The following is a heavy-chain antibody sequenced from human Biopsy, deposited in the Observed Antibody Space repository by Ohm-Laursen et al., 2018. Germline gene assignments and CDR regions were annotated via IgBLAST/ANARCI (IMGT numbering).Heavy chain of an antibody. D-gene: IGHD3-22*01. V-gene: IGHV4-59*01. J-gene: IGHJ2*01. CDR1: GDSISSYY. Sequence: SETLSLTCTVSGDSISSYYWSWIRQPPGKGLEWIGYVYYTGSTDSNPSLQSRVTISVDTSKNYFSLRLRSVTPADTAIYYCASDRGYYSDRTVPGYFDLWGRGTLVTVSS. CDR2: VYYTGST. CDR3: ASDRGYYSDRTVPGYFDL.